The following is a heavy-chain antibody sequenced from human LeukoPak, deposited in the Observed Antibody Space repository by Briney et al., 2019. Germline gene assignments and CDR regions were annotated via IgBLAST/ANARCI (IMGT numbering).Heavy chain of an antibody. D-gene: IGHD4-17*01. J-gene: IGHJ4*02. CDR2: ISGSGGRT. CDR3: AKEPVITVTTYSRHFDY. V-gene: IGHV3-23*01. CDR1: GFTFSSYA. Sequence: PGGSLRLSCVVSGFTFSSYAMNWVRQAPGEGLEWVSGISGSGGRTYYADSVKGRFTISKDNSVNTLYLQINGLRAEDTAVYYCAKEPVITVTTYSRHFDYWGQGTLVTVSS.